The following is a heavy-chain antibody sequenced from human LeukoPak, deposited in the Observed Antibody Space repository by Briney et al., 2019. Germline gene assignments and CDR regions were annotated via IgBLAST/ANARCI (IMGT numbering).Heavy chain of an antibody. J-gene: IGHJ6*03. CDR1: GFTFSSYG. CDR2: IRYDGSNK. Sequence: GGSLRLSCAASGFTFSSYGMHWVRQAPGKGLEWVAFIRYDGSNKYYADSVKGRFTISRDNSKNTLYLHMGSLRAEDMAVYYCARAPGSGTNYYYYMDVWGKGTTVTISS. V-gene: IGHV3-30*02. D-gene: IGHD3-10*01. CDR3: ARAPGSGTNYYYYMDV.